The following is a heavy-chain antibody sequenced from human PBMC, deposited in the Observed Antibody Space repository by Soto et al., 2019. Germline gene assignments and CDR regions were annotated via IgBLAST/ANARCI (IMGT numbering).Heavy chain of an antibody. CDR2: ISSSSSTI. J-gene: IGHJ3*02. V-gene: IGHV3-48*02. Sequence: GGSLRLSCAASGFTFSSYSMNWVRQAPGKGLEWVSYISSSSSTIYYADSVKGRFTISRDNAKNSLYLQMNSLRDEDTAVYYCARVKVRGVFDAFDIWGQGTMVTVSS. CDR3: ARVKVRGVFDAFDI. CDR1: GFTFSSYS. D-gene: IGHD3-10*01.